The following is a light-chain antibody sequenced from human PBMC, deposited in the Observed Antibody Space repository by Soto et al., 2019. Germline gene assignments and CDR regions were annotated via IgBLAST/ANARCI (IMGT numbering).Light chain of an antibody. Sequence: QSALTQPASVSGSPGQSITISCTGTSSDIGGYKYVSWYQQHPGKAPKLMIFEVSNRPSGVSNRFSGSKSGNTASLTISGLQADDEADYCCSSYTSSGTLVVFGGGTKVTVL. CDR1: SSDIGGYKY. CDR2: EVS. J-gene: IGLJ2*01. V-gene: IGLV2-14*01. CDR3: SSYTSSGTLVV.